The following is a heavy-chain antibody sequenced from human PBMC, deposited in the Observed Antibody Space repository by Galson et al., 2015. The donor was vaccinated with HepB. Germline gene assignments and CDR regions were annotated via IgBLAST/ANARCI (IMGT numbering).Heavy chain of an antibody. CDR1: GDSVSANTAV. CDR3: AYGVDV. V-gene: IGHV6-1*01. CDR2: TYYRSKWQK. Sequence: CAISGDSVSANTAVWNRIRQSPSRGLEWLGRTYYRSKWQKDYAVSMKSRITISTDTSRNQVSLQLNSMSPEDTAVYYCAYGVDVWGQGTTVTVSS. J-gene: IGHJ6*02.